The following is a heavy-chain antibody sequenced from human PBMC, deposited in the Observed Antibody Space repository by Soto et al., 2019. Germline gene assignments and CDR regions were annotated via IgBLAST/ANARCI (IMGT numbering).Heavy chain of an antibody. D-gene: IGHD1-7*01. CDR1: CGSISSGGYY. Sequence: QVQLQESGPGLVKPSQTLSLTCTVSCGSISSGGYYWSWIRQHPGKGLEWIGYIYYSGSTYSNQSLKSRVTISVDTSKNQFSLKLSSVTAADTAVYYCARGHKLELVYWCQGTLVTVSS. J-gene: IGHJ4*02. CDR2: IYYSGST. CDR3: ARGHKLELVY. V-gene: IGHV4-31*03.